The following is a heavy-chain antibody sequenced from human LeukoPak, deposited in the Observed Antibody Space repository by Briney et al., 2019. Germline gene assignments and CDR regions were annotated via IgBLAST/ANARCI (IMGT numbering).Heavy chain of an antibody. V-gene: IGHV4-59*01. CDR2: IYYSGST. Sequence: LRLSCAASGFTFSDSYMSWIRQSPGKGLEWVGYIYYSGSTNYNPSLKSRVTISVDTSKNQFSLKLSSVTAADTAVYYYARRHYDILTGHMGGFDYWGQGTLVTVSS. D-gene: IGHD3-9*01. J-gene: IGHJ4*02. CDR1: GFTFSDSY. CDR3: ARRHYDILTGHMGGFDY.